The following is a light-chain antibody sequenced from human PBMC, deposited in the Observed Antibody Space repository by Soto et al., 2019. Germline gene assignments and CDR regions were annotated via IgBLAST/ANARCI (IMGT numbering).Light chain of an antibody. CDR1: SSDVGGYNF. V-gene: IGLV2-14*01. CDR3: NSYTSGRSLEVI. Sequence: QSALTQPASVSGSPGQSITISCTRTSSDVGGYNFVSWYQLHPGKAPKLLIYDVTNRPSGVSDRFSGSKSGNTASLTISGLQAEDEADYYCNSYTSGRSLEVIFGGGTKLTVL. J-gene: IGLJ2*01. CDR2: DVT.